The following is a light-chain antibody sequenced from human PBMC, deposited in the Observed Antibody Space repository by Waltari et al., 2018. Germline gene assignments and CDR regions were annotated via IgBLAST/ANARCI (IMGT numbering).Light chain of an antibody. V-gene: IGLV2-23*02. J-gene: IGLJ3*02. CDR1: NTNIGTYNF. CDR3: CSYAGNGIVM. Sequence: QSALTQPASASGSPGQSITIPCTGPNTNIGTYNFVTCYQQHPGKAPKVIIYEVSKWPSGISNRFSGSKSGNTASLTISGLQAEDEADYYCCSYAGNGIVMFGGGTKL. CDR2: EVS.